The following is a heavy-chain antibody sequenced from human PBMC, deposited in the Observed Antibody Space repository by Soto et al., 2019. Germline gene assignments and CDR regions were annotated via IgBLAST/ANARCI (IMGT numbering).Heavy chain of an antibody. D-gene: IGHD3-22*01. V-gene: IGHV3-23*01. Sequence: GESLKISCAASGFTFSSYDMNWVRQAPGKGLEWVSAISASGGSTYYADSVKGRFTISRDNSKNTLYLQMNSLRAEDTAVYYCAKDANHVTYYYDSSGYFYWGQGTLVTVSS. CDR2: ISASGGST. J-gene: IGHJ4*02. CDR3: AKDANHVTYYYDSSGYFY. CDR1: GFTFSSYD.